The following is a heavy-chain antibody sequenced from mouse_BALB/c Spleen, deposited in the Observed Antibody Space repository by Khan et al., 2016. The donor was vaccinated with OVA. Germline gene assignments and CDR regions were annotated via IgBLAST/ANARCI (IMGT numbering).Heavy chain of an antibody. CDR3: ASGNYYGSNSWFGY. Sequence: VQLKESRPELVKPGASMKISCKASGYSFTDYTMNWVKQSHGKNLEWIGLINPYNGFTTYNQKFKGKATLTVHKSSSTAYMEILSLTSEDSAVYYFASGNYYGSNSWFGYWGQGTLVTVSA. D-gene: IGHD1-1*01. CDR2: INPYNGFT. CDR1: GYSFTDYT. J-gene: IGHJ3*01. V-gene: IGHV1-18*01.